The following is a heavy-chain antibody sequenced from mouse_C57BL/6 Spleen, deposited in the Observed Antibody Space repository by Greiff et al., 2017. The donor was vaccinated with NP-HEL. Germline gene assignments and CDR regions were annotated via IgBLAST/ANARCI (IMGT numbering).Heavy chain of an antibody. J-gene: IGHJ2*01. CDR1: GYTFTSYW. CDR2: IYPGNSDT. V-gene: IGHV1-5*01. Sequence: VQLKQSGTVLARPGASVKMSCKTSGYTFTSYWMHWVKQRPGQGLEWIGAIYPGNSDTSYNQKFKGKAKLTAVKSASTAYMQLSSLTTEDSAVYDCTGEGKSSSGPYFDYWGQGTTLTVSS. CDR3: TGEGKSSSGPYFDY. D-gene: IGHD3-2*02.